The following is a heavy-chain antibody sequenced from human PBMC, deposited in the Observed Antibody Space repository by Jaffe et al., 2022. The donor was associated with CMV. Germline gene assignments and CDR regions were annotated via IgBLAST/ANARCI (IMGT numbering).Heavy chain of an antibody. CDR1: GGTFSSYA. CDR3: ARDLGVTIFGVVSSPFDY. J-gene: IGHJ4*02. Sequence: QVQLVQSGAEVKKPGSSVKVSCKASGGTFSSYAISWVRQAPGQGLEWMGRIIPILGIANYAQKFQGRVTITADKSTSTAYMELSSLRSEDTAVYYCARDLGVTIFGVVSSPFDYWGQGTLVTVSS. D-gene: IGHD3-3*01. V-gene: IGHV1-69*09. CDR2: IIPILGIA.